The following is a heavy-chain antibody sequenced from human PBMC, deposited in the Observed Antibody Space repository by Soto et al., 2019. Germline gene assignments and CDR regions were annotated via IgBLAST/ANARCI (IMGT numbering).Heavy chain of an antibody. V-gene: IGHV4-4*01. CDR3: ARGGVGFGISMVRGVIYYYGMDV. D-gene: IGHD3-10*01. CDR1: GGSISSSNW. CDR2: IFHSGST. Sequence: QVQLQESGPGLVKPSGTLYLTCAVPGGSISSSNWWRWVRQPPGKGLEWVGEIFHSGSTNYNPSPRCRGTISVDKSRSRFSLKLSSVTAADTAVYCCARGGVGFGISMVRGVIYYYGMDVWGQGTTVTVSS. J-gene: IGHJ6*02.